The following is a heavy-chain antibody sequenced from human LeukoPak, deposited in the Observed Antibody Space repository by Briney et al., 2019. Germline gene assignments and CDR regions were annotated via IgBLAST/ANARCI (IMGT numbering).Heavy chain of an antibody. V-gene: IGHV1-69*13. CDR1: GDTFSSSA. Sequence: SVKVSCKASGDTFSSSAICCVRQAPGQGLEWMGRIIPIFGTANYAQKCQGRVTITADESTSTAYMELSSQRSEDTAVYYCARDRGRGSGYSDYYYYYMHVWAKGTTVSVSS. J-gene: IGHJ6*03. D-gene: IGHD5-12*01. CDR3: ARDRGRGSGYSDYYYYYMHV. CDR2: IIPIFGTA.